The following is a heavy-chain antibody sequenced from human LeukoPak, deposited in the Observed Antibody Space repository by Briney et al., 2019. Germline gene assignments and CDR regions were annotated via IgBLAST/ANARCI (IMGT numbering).Heavy chain of an antibody. D-gene: IGHD3-22*01. Sequence: GGSLTLSCAASGFTFSTYWMHWVRQAPGKGLVWVSRIKSDGSTNYADSVKGRFTISRDNANNTLSLQMNSLRPEDTGVYYCARAPSEIGGYYPEYFRHWGQGTLVTVSS. CDR2: IKSDGST. V-gene: IGHV3-74*01. J-gene: IGHJ1*01. CDR3: ARAPSEIGGYYPEYFRH. CDR1: GFTFSTYW.